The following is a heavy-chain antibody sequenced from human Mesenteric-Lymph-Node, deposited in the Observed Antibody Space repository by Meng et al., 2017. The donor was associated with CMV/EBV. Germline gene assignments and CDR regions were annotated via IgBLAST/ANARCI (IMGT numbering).Heavy chain of an antibody. CDR3: ARWVGDGGLDY. CDR1: GFSVSSNY. J-gene: IGHJ4*02. Sequence: GSLRLSCAASGFSVSSNYMTWVRQAQGKGLEWVSVIYSGATTNYADSVKGRFTISRDNSKNMLYLQMNSLRAEDTAVYYCARWVGDGGLDYWGQGTLVTVSS. D-gene: IGHD2-15*01. V-gene: IGHV3-53*01. CDR2: IYSGATT.